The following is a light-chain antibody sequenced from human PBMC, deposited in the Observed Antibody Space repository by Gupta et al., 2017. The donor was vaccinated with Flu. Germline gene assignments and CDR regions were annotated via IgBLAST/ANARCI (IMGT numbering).Light chain of an antibody. V-gene: IGLV2-18*02. CDR3: SSYTTSSTYV. Sequence: QSALPQPPSVSGSPGQTLSISCTGTSSDVGAYNRVSWYQQPPGTAPKLMIFEVRNRPSGVPDRFSGYKSGNTTSLTISGLQAEDEADYYCSSYTTSSTYVFGTGTKVTVL. CDR1: SSDVGAYNR. CDR2: EVR. J-gene: IGLJ1*01.